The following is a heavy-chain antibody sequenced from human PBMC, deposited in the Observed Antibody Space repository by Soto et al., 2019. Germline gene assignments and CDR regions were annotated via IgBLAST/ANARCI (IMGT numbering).Heavy chain of an antibody. D-gene: IGHD6-6*01. Sequence: GGSLRLSCAASGFTFSNAWMSWVRQAPGKGLEWVGRIKSKTDGGTTDYAAPVKGRFTISRDDSKNTLYLQMNSLKTEDTAVYYCTTGILQSIAARFYYYYMDVWGKGTTVTVSS. CDR1: GFTFSNAW. CDR3: TTGILQSIAARFYYYYMDV. V-gene: IGHV3-15*01. J-gene: IGHJ6*03. CDR2: IKSKTDGGTT.